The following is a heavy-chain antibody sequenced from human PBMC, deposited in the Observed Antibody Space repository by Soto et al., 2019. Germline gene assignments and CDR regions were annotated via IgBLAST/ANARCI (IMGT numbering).Heavy chain of an antibody. CDR2: IKSKTDGGTT. CDR3: LTEYYDFWSGSRAPPSVVDY. D-gene: IGHD3-3*01. V-gene: IGHV3-15*01. Sequence: EVQLVESGGGLVKPGGSLRLSCAASGFTFSNAWMSWVRQAPGKGLEWVGRIKSKTDGGTTDYAAPVKGRFTISRDDSKNTLYLQMNSLKTEDTAVYYCLTEYYDFWSGSRAPPSVVDYWGQGTLVTVSS. CDR1: GFTFSNAW. J-gene: IGHJ4*02.